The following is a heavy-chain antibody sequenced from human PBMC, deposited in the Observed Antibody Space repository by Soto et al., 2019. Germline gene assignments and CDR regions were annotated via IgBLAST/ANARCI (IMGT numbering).Heavy chain of an antibody. CDR1: GGSVSSGSYY. CDR2: IYYSGST. Sequence: SETLSLTCTVSGGSVSSGSYYWSWIRQPPGKGLEWIGYIYYSGSTNYNPSLKSRVTISVDTSKNQFSLKLSSVTAADTAVYYCAGDQVAARWFLMGGWGRGTPFP. V-gene: IGHV4-61*01. J-gene: IGHJ6*01. D-gene: IGHD6-6*01. CDR3: AGDQVAARWFLMGG.